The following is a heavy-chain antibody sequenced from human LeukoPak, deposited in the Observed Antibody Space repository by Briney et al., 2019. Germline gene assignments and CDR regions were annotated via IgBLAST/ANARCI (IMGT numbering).Heavy chain of an antibody. V-gene: IGHV3-23*01. J-gene: IGHJ4*02. CDR2: ISRSGGST. Sequence: GGSLRLSCAASGFTLGTYDRYWVRQAPGKGLECVSSISRSGGSTYYADSVKGRFTVSRDNSKNTLYLQMNSLRAEDTAVYYCARGLLHSGSLGPFDYWGQGTLVTVSS. CDR3: ARGLLHSGSLGPFDY. CDR1: GFTLGTYD. D-gene: IGHD1-26*01.